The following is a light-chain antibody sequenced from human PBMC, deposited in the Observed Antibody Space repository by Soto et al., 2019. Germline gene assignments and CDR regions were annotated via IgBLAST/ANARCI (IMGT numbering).Light chain of an antibody. CDR1: QSISSW. J-gene: IGKJ1*01. V-gene: IGKV1-5*01. Sequence: DIQMTQSPSTLSASVGDRVTITCRASQSISSWLAWYQQKPGKAPKLLIYDASSLESGVPSRFSGSGSGTEFTLTISSLQPDDFATYYCQQYNSYSQTFXQGTKADIK. CDR2: DAS. CDR3: QQYNSYSQT.